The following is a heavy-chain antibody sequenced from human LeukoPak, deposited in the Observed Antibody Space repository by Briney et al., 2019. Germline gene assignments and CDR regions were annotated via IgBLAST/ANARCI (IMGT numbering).Heavy chain of an antibody. Sequence: ASVKVSCKASGYTFISYGISWVRQAPGQGLEWMGWISAYNGNTNYAQKLQGRVTMTTDTSTSTAYMELRSLRSDDTAVYYCARDKGYYDSSTFDYWGQGTLVTVSS. D-gene: IGHD3-22*01. CDR1: GYTFISYG. V-gene: IGHV1-18*01. CDR2: ISAYNGNT. J-gene: IGHJ4*02. CDR3: ARDKGYYDSSTFDY.